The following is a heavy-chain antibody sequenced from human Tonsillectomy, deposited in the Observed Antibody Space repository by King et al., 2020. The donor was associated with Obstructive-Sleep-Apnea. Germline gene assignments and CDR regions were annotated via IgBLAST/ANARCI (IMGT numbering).Heavy chain of an antibody. CDR3: ARSPYIAAAGSYYYYGMDV. V-gene: IGHV1-8*01. CDR2: MNPNSGNT. CDR1: GYTFTSYD. J-gene: IGHJ6*02. Sequence: VQLVESGAEVKKPGASVKVSCKASGYTFTSYDINWVRQATGQGLEWMGWMNPNSGNTGYAQKFQGRVTMTRNTSISTAYMELSSLRSEDTAVYYCARSPYIAAAGSYYYYGMDVWGQGTTVTVSS. D-gene: IGHD6-13*01.